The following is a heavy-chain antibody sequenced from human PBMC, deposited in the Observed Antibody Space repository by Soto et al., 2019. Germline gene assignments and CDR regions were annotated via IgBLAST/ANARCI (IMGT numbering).Heavy chain of an antibody. D-gene: IGHD2-21*02. V-gene: IGHV4-34*01. Sequence: PSETLSLTCAVYGGSFSGYYWSWIRQPPGKGLEWIGEINHSGSTNYNPSLKSRVTISVDTSKNQFSLKLSSVTAADTAVYYCARNFKHVVVTAIPPYYFDYWGQGTLVTVSS. CDR3: ARNFKHVVVTAIPPYYFDY. J-gene: IGHJ4*02. CDR1: GGSFSGYY. CDR2: INHSGST.